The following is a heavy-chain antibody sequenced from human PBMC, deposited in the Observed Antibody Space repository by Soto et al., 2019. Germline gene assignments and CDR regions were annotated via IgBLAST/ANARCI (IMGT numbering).Heavy chain of an antibody. J-gene: IGHJ4*02. Sequence: QVQLLESGPGLVKPSETLSLTCTVSGGSISSYYWSWIRQPPGKGLEWIGHIYNSGSTYTNPSVESRVTLSVDTSKNQFSLKVSSVTAADTAVYYCARGPAVDKVDYWGQGTLVTVSS. CDR1: GGSISSYY. D-gene: IGHD2-21*01. CDR2: IYNSGST. CDR3: ARGPAVDKVDY. V-gene: IGHV4-4*09.